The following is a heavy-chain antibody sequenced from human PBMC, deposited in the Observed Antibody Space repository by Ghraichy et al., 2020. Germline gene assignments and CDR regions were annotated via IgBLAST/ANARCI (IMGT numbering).Heavy chain of an antibody. CDR3: AKDIEITIFGVVIGGFDY. Sequence: XGSLRLSCAASGFTFSSYAMSWVRQAPGKGLEWVSAISGSGGSTYYADSVKGRFTISRDNSKNTLYLQMNSLRAKDTAVYYCAKDIEITIFGVVIGGFDYWGQGTLVTVSS. CDR2: ISGSGGST. V-gene: IGHV3-23*01. CDR1: GFTFSSYA. D-gene: IGHD3-3*01. J-gene: IGHJ4*02.